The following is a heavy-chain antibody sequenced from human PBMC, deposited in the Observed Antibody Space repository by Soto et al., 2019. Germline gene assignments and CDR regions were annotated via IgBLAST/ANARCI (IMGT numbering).Heavy chain of an antibody. D-gene: IGHD2-21*01. V-gene: IGHV4-34*01. J-gene: IGHJ4*02. Sequence: SETLSLTCAVYGGSFSGYYWSWIRQPPGKGLEWIGEINHSGSTNYNPSLKSRVTISVDTPKNQFSLKLSSVTAADTAVYYCARGRVWMLFRLTYFDYWGQGTLVTVSS. CDR3: ARGRVWMLFRLTYFDY. CDR1: GGSFSGYY. CDR2: INHSGST.